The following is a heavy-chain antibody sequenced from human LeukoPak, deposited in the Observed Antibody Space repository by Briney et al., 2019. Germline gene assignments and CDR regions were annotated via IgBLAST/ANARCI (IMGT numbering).Heavy chain of an antibody. D-gene: IGHD2-15*01. Sequence: SGGSLRLSCAASGFTFSSYAMSWVRQAPGKGLEWVSAISGSGGSTYYADSVKGRFTISRDNSKNTLYLQMNSLRAEDTAVYYCAKDQVVSVATFDYWGQGTLVTVSS. V-gene: IGHV3-23*01. CDR2: ISGSGGST. CDR3: AKDQVVSVATFDY. J-gene: IGHJ4*02. CDR1: GFTFSSYA.